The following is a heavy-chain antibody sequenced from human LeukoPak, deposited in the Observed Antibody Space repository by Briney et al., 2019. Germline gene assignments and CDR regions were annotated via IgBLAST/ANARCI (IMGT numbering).Heavy chain of an antibody. V-gene: IGHV3-7*01. CDR1: GFTFSSYW. J-gene: IGHJ4*02. CDR2: IKQDGSEK. Sequence: PGGSLRLSCAASGFTFSSYWMSWVRQAPGKGLEWVANIKQDGSEKYYVDSVKGRFTISRDNAENSLYLQMNSLRAEDTAVYYCARAVFGRKQQLVPFDYWGQGTLVTVSS. CDR3: ARAVFGRKQQLVPFDY. D-gene: IGHD6-13*01.